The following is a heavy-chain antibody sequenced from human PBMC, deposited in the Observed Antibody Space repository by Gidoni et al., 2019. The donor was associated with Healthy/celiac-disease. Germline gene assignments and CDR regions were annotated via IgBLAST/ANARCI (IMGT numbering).Heavy chain of an antibody. V-gene: IGHV3-7*01. CDR3: ARDRAYGYIYDAFDI. J-gene: IGHJ3*02. D-gene: IGHD5-18*01. CDR2: IKQDGSEK. Sequence: KGLEWVANIKQDGSEKYYVDSVKGRFTISRDNAKNSLDLQMNSLRAEDTAVYYCARDRAYGYIYDAFDIWGQGTMVTVSS.